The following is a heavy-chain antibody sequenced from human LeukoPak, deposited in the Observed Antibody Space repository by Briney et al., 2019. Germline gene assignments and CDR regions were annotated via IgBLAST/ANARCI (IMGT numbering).Heavy chain of an antibody. CDR1: GYTFTGYY. Sequence: GASVKVSCKASGYTFTGYYMHWVRQAPGQGLEWMGWINPNSGGTNYAQKFQGRVTMTTDTSTSTAYMELRSLRSDDTAVHYCARIEASTVLWFGELLVYWGQGTLVTVSS. D-gene: IGHD3-10*01. V-gene: IGHV1-2*02. CDR2: INPNSGGT. J-gene: IGHJ4*02. CDR3: ARIEASTVLWFGELLVY.